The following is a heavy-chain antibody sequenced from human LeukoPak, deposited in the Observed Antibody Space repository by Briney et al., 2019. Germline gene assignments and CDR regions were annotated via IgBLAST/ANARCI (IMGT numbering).Heavy chain of an antibody. Sequence: GGSLRLSCAASGFTVSSNYMSWVRQAPGMGLEWVSVIYSGDSTYYADSVKGRFTISRDNSKNTLYLQMNSLRAEDTAVYYCARDLGGGGSPGAFDIWGQGTMVTVSS. CDR2: IYSGDST. CDR3: ARDLGGGGSPGAFDI. D-gene: IGHD2-15*01. V-gene: IGHV3-53*01. CDR1: GFTVSSNY. J-gene: IGHJ3*02.